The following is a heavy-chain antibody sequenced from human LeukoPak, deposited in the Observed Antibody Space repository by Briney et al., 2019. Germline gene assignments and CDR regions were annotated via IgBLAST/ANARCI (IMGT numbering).Heavy chain of an antibody. Sequence: GGSLRPSCAASGFTFSSYSMNWVRQAPGKGLEWVSSISSSSSYIYYADSVKGRFTISRDNAKNSLYLQMNSLRAEDTAVYYCARVGTVVVPAARVGYMDVWGKGTTVTVSS. CDR1: GFTFSSYS. CDR2: ISSSSSYI. J-gene: IGHJ6*03. D-gene: IGHD2-2*01. V-gene: IGHV3-21*01. CDR3: ARVGTVVVPAARVGYMDV.